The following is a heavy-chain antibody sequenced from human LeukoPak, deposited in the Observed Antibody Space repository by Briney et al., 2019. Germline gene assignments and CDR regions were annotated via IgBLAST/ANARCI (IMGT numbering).Heavy chain of an antibody. CDR1: GGSFSGYY. J-gene: IGHJ4*02. CDR3: ARGRSGYSYGFPRPPRDYYFDY. Sequence: SETLSLTGAVYGGSFSGYYWSWIRQPPGKGREWIGETNHSGSTNYNPSLKSRVTISVDTSKNQFSLKLSSVTAADTAVYYCARGRSGYSYGFPRPPRDYYFDYWGQGTLVTVSS. D-gene: IGHD5-18*01. V-gene: IGHV4-34*01. CDR2: TNHSGST.